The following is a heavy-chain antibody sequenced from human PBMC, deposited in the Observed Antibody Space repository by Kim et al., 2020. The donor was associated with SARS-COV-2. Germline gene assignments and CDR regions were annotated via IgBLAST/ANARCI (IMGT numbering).Heavy chain of an antibody. Sequence: GGSLRLSCAASGFTFSSYSMNWVRQAPGKGLEWVSSIRSSSSNIYYADSVKGRFTISRDNAKNSLYLQMNSLRAEDTAVYYCARDVLRVWGGPPFFDYWGQGTLVTVSS. CDR2: IRSSSSNI. D-gene: IGHD3-3*01. V-gene: IGHV3-21*01. J-gene: IGHJ4*02. CDR1: GFTFSSYS. CDR3: ARDVLRVWGGPPFFDY.